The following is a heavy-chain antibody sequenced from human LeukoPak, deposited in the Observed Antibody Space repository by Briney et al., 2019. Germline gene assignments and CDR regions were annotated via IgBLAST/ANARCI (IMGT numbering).Heavy chain of an antibody. CDR1: AYTFSSYL. Sequence: GASVKVSCKASAYTFSSYLMHWVRQAPGQGLEWMGIIDPSGGSTGYARKFQGRVTMTRDTSTSTVYMELSSLRSEDTALYYCARDLGLRGVTNWFDPWGQGTLVTVSS. V-gene: IGHV1-46*01. CDR3: ARDLGLRGVTNWFDP. CDR2: IDPSGGST. J-gene: IGHJ5*02. D-gene: IGHD3-10*01.